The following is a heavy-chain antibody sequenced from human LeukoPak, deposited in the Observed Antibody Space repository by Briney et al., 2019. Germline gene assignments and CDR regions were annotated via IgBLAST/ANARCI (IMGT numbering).Heavy chain of an antibody. J-gene: IGHJ4*02. CDR1: GGSISSYY. CDR2: IYYSGST. Sequence: SETLSLTCTVSGGSISSYYWSWIRQPPGKGLEWIGYIYYSGSTNYNPSLKSRVTMSVDTSKNQFSLKLSSVTAADTAVYYCARDRSDSYYFDYWGQGTLVTVSS. V-gene: IGHV4-59*01. CDR3: ARDRSDSYYFDY.